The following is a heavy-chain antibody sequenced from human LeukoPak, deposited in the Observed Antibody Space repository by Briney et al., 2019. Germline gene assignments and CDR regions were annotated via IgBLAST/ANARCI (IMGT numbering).Heavy chain of an antibody. CDR2: ISRSSATI. Sequence: GGSLRLSCAASGFTFNTYSMNWVRQAPGKGLEWLSCISRSSATIYYADSVKGRFTISRDNVKNSLYLQMNSLRGEDTAVYYCASGVGTTGTGYWGQGTRVTVSS. CDR3: ASGVGTTGTGY. J-gene: IGHJ4*02. CDR1: GFTFNTYS. D-gene: IGHD1-1*01. V-gene: IGHV3-48*01.